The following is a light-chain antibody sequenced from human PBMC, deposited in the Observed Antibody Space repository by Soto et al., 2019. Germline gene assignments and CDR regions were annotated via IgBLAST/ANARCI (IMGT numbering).Light chain of an antibody. Sequence: QSALTQPASVSGSPGQSITISCTGTSSDVGDRNYVSWYQQHSGKPPKLMIYEVNNRPSGVSNRFSGSKSGNTASLTISGLQAEDEADYYCSSYTTIGTWVFGGGTKLT. CDR1: SSDVGDRNY. CDR2: EVN. V-gene: IGLV2-14*01. CDR3: SSYTTIGTWV. J-gene: IGLJ3*02.